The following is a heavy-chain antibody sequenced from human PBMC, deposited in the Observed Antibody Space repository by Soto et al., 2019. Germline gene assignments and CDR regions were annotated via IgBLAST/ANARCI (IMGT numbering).Heavy chain of an antibody. Sequence: QEQMVQSGGGVVQPGRSLRLSCAASPFTFRSYSMHWVRQAPGKGLEWVTSISYDGSKESYADSVKGRFAVSRDNSNNTLYLQMNSPRPEDTAVYYCARYCNGGACYSASLDYWGQGTQVTVSS. D-gene: IGHD2-15*01. J-gene: IGHJ4*02. CDR2: ISYDGSKE. CDR3: ARYCNGGACYSASLDY. V-gene: IGHV3-30*09. CDR1: PFTFRSYS.